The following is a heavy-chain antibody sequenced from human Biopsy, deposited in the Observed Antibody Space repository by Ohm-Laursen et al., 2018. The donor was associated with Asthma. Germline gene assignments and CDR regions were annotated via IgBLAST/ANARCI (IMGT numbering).Heavy chain of an antibody. D-gene: IGHD6-13*01. J-gene: IGHJ6*02. CDR1: SGSGGYMRSGNYC. Sequence: LSLTCSLSSGSGGYMRSGNYCWGWIHQPPGKGLEWIGSIYYSGTTYYNPSLESRVTVSADTSKNQFSLKLTSVTAADTAVYYCVRGSSSWHHGPFHYYYGLDVWGQGTTATVSS. CDR2: IYYSGTT. V-gene: IGHV4-39*01. CDR3: VRGSSSWHHGPFHYYYGLDV.